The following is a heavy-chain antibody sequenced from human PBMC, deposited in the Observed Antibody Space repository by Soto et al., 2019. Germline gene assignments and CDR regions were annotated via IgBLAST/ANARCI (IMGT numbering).Heavy chain of an antibody. D-gene: IGHD1-26*01. Sequence: QVQLVQSGAEVKKPGASVKVCCRASGYTFTSYGISWVRQAPGQGLEWMGWISAYNDKTTYAQKFQGRLTMTTDTSSNTAYMELRSLRYDDTAVYYCARFTGISKWTFDSWGQGTLVTVSS. CDR1: GYTFTSYG. V-gene: IGHV1-18*01. J-gene: IGHJ4*02. CDR2: ISAYNDKT. CDR3: ARFTGISKWTFDS.